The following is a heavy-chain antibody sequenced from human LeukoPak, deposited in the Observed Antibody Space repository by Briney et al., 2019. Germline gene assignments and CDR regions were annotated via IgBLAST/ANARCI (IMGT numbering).Heavy chain of an antibody. CDR3: ARGVPNYYYYYGMDV. CDR1: VGSINSYY. CDR2: IYYSGST. J-gene: IGHJ6*02. V-gene: IGHV4-59*13. D-gene: IGHD2-2*01. Sequence: SETLSLTCTVSVGSINSYYWSWIRQPPGKGLEGIGYIYYSGSTNTNPSLKSRVTISVDTSKNQFSLKLSSVTAADTAVYYCARGVPNYYYYYGMDVWGQGTTVTVSS.